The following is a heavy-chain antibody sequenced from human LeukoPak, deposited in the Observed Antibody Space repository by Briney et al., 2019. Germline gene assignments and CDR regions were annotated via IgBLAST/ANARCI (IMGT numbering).Heavy chain of an antibody. CDR1: GFTLSSYW. Sequence: GGSLRLSCAPSGFTLSSYWMHWVRQAPGKGLVWISRINSDGSSTGYADSVKGRFTSSRDNAKNTLYLQMNSLSPEDTAVYYCAKSLYGSGSYVDYWGQGTLVTVSS. J-gene: IGHJ4*02. D-gene: IGHD3-10*01. CDR2: INSDGSST. CDR3: AKSLYGSGSYVDY. V-gene: IGHV3-74*01.